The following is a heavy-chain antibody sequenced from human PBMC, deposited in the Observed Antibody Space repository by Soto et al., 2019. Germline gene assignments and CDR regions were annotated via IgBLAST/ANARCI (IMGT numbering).Heavy chain of an antibody. J-gene: IGHJ4*02. V-gene: IGHV3-33*01. CDR2: IWYDGSNK. CDR3: ARENFWSGYPFDY. D-gene: IGHD3-3*01. Sequence: PGGPLRLSCAASGFTFSSYGMHWVRQAPGKGLEWVAVIWYDGSNKYYADSVKGRFTISRDNSKNTLYLQMNSLRAEDTAVYYCARENFWSGYPFDYWGQGTLVNVSS. CDR1: GFTFSSYG.